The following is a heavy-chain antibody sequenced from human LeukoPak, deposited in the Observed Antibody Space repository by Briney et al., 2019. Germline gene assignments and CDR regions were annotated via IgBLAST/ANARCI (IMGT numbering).Heavy chain of an antibody. CDR1: GYTFTSYG. D-gene: IGHD3-16*01. J-gene: IGHJ4*02. V-gene: IGHV1-18*01. CDR3: RRMTYDYVWEEENDY. CDR2: ISAYNGNT. Sequence: GASVKVSCKASGYTFTSYGISWVRQAPGQGLEWMGWISAYNGNTNYAQKLQGRVNMTTDTSTSTAYMELRSLRSDDTAVYYCRRMTYDYVWEEENDYWGQGTLVTVSS.